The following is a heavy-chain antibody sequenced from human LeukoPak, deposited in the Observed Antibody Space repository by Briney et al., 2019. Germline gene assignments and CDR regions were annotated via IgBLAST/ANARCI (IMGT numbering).Heavy chain of an antibody. V-gene: IGHV3-53*04. CDR3: ARGYDYSNYYFDY. J-gene: IGHJ4*02. D-gene: IGHD4-11*01. CDR2: IYSGGST. Sequence: PGGSLRLSCAASGFTVSSNYMSWVRQAPGKGLEWVSVIYSGGSTYYADSVKGRFTISRHNSKNTLYLQMNSLRAEDTAVYYCARGYDYSNYYFDYWGQGTLVTVSS. CDR1: GFTVSSNY.